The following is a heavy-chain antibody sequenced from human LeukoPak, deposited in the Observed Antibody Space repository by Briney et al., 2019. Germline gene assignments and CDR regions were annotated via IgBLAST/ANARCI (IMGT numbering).Heavy chain of an antibody. CDR2: MCGTAGCT. J-gene: IGHJ5*01. Sequence: GGSLRLSCAASGFTFSSYWMSWVRQAPGKGLEWVASMCGTAGCTFYPDSVKGRFTISRDNSKNVLYLRMNSLTAEDTAIYYCAKDRPNFHENSGHYYRRDGDSWGQGTLVTVSS. D-gene: IGHD3-22*01. CDR3: AKDRPNFHENSGHYYRRDGDS. V-gene: IGHV3-23*01. CDR1: GFTFSSYW.